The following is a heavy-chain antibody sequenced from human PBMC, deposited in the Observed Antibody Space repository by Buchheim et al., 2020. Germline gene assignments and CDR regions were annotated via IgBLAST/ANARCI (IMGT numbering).Heavy chain of an antibody. CDR2: IYYSGST. D-gene: IGHD6-19*01. CDR3: ATFRGIAVAGLYYYYGMDV. Sequence: QVQLQESGPGLVKPSETLSLTCTVSGGSISSYYWSWIRQPPGKGLEWIGYIYYSGSTNYNPSLKSRVTISVDTSKNQFSLKLSSVTAADTVVYYCATFRGIAVAGLYYYYGMDVWGQGTT. V-gene: IGHV4-59*01. CDR1: GGSISSYY. J-gene: IGHJ6*02.